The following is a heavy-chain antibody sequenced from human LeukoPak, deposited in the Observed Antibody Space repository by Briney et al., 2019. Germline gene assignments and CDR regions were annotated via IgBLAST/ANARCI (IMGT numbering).Heavy chain of an antibody. CDR1: GFTFDDYA. Sequence: GGSLRLSCAASGFTFDDYAMHWVRQAPGKGLEWVSGISWNSGSIGYADSVKGRFTISRDNAKNSLYLQMNSLRAEDTALYYCAKVKPPGIAAAGEYYFDYWGQGTLVTVSS. J-gene: IGHJ4*02. D-gene: IGHD6-13*01. V-gene: IGHV3-9*01. CDR2: ISWNSGSI. CDR3: AKVKPPGIAAAGEYYFDY.